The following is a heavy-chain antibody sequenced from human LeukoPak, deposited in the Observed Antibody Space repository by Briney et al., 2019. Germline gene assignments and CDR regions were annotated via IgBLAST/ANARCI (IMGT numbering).Heavy chain of an antibody. D-gene: IGHD3-10*01. CDR3: ATMVRGVFNRPFDY. CDR1: GYTFTGYY. J-gene: IGHJ4*02. Sequence: ASVKVSCKASGYTFTGYYMHWVRQAPGKGLEWMGGFDPEDGETIYAQKFQGRVTMTEDTSTDTAYMELSSLRSEDTAVYYCATMVRGVFNRPFDYWGQGTLVTVSS. V-gene: IGHV1-24*01. CDR2: FDPEDGET.